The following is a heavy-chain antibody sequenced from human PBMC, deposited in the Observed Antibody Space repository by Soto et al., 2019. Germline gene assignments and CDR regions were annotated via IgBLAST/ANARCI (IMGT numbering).Heavy chain of an antibody. Sequence: GGSLRLSCAASGFTFSSYAMHWVRQAPGKGLEWVAVISYDGSNKYYADSVKGRFTISRDNSKNTLYLQMNSLRAEDTAVYYCARAPRGSGYDYYYYGMDVWGQGTTVTVSS. CDR3: ARAPRGSGYDYYYYGMDV. J-gene: IGHJ6*02. V-gene: IGHV3-30-3*01. CDR2: ISYDGSNK. CDR1: GFTFSSYA. D-gene: IGHD5-12*01.